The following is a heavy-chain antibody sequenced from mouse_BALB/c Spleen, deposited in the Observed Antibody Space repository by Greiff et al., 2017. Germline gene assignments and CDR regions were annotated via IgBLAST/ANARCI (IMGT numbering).Heavy chain of an antibody. CDR3: ARKRYDVWYFDV. D-gene: IGHD2-14*01. CDR2: IWSGGST. V-gene: IGHV2-4-1*01. CDR1: GFSLTSYG. Sequence: QVQLQQSGPGLVQPSQSLSITCTVSGFSLTSYGVHWVRQSPGKGLEWLGVIWSGGSTDYNAAFISRLSISKDNSKSQVFFKMNSLQADDTAIYYCARKRYDVWYFDVWGAGTTVTVSA. J-gene: IGHJ1*01.